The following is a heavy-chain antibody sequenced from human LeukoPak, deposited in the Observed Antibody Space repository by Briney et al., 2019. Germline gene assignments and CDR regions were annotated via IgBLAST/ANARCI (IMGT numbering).Heavy chain of an antibody. Sequence: ASVKVSCKASGYTFTSYDINWVRQATGQGLEWMGWMNPNSGNTGYAQKFQGRVTMTRNTSISTAYMELSSLRSEDTAVYCCARGLLWFGDPQNWFDPWGQGTLVTVSS. J-gene: IGHJ5*02. CDR3: ARGLLWFGDPQNWFDP. V-gene: IGHV1-8*01. D-gene: IGHD3-10*01. CDR2: MNPNSGNT. CDR1: GYTFTSYD.